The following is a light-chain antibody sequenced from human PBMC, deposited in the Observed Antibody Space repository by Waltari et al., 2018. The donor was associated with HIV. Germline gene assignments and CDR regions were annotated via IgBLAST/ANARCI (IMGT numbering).Light chain of an antibody. CDR2: DAS. CDR3: QQFHSYPFT. CDR1: QDISST. Sequence: AIQLTQSPSSLSAFVGDRVTNSCRASQDISSTLAWFQQKPGKAPKLLIYDASTLESGVPLRFSGSGSGTDFTLTISSLQPEDSATYYCQQFHSYPFTFGGGTKVEI. J-gene: IGKJ4*01. V-gene: IGKV1-13*02.